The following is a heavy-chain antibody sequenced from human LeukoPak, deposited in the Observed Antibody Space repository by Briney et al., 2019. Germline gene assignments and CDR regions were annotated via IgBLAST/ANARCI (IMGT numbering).Heavy chain of an antibody. J-gene: IGHJ2*01. CDR1: GFTFSSYA. V-gene: IGHV3-23*01. CDR3: AREIGASGGFDL. Sequence: GGSLRLSCAGSGFTFSSYAMSWVRQAPGKGLEWVSAISGSGGSTYYADSVKGRFTISRDNSKNTLYLQMNSLRAEDTAVYYCAREIGASGGFDLWGRGTLVTVSS. CDR2: ISGSGGST. D-gene: IGHD2/OR15-2a*01.